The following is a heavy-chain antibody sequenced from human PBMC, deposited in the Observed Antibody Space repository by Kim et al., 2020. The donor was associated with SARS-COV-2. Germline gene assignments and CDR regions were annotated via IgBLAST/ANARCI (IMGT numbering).Heavy chain of an antibody. D-gene: IGHD3-22*01. Sequence: SETLSLTCTVSGGSISSYYWSWIRQPPGKGLEWIGYIYYSGSTNYNPSLKSRVTISVDTTKNQFSLKLSSVTAADTAVYYCARDQYYYDSSGYYTYGMDVGGQGTTVTVSS. V-gene: IGHV4-59*01. J-gene: IGHJ6*02. CDR3: ARDQYYYDSSGYYTYGMDV. CDR1: GGSISSYY. CDR2: IYYSGST.